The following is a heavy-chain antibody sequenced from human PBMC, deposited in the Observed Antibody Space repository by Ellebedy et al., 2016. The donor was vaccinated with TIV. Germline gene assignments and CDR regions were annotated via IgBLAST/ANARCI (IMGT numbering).Heavy chain of an antibody. CDR2: IYYSGST. Sequence: SETLSLXXTVSGGSISSSSYYWGWIRQPPGKGLEWIGSIYYSGSTYYNPSLKSRVTISVDTSKNQFSLKLSSVTAADTAVYYCAGGAQMDGYWGQGTLVTVSS. D-gene: IGHD2-2*03. CDR3: AGGAQMDGY. CDR1: GGSISSSSYY. J-gene: IGHJ4*02. V-gene: IGHV4-39*07.